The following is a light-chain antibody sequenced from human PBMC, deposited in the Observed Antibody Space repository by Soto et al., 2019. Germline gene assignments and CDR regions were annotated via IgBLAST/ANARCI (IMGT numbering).Light chain of an antibody. CDR2: DVT. CDR3: TSYTSSITYV. Sequence: QSVLTQPASVSGSPGQSITISCTGTSSDVGGYNFVSWYQHHPGKAPKLIIYDVTNRPSGISNRFSGSKSGNTASLTISGLQADDEADYYRTSYTSSITYVFGTGTKVTVL. CDR1: SSDVGGYNF. J-gene: IGLJ1*01. V-gene: IGLV2-14*03.